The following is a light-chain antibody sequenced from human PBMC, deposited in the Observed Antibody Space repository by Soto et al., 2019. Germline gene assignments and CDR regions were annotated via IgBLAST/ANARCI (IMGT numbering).Light chain of an antibody. Sequence: QSVLTQPASVSGSPGQSITISCTGTSSDVGGYNSVSWYQQHPGKAPKLMIYDVSNRPSGVSNRFSGSKSGNTASLTISGLQAEDEADYYCSSYTSSSTLPYVFGTGTKLTVL. CDR3: SSYTSSSTLPYV. CDR1: SSDVGGYNS. J-gene: IGLJ1*01. V-gene: IGLV2-14*01. CDR2: DVS.